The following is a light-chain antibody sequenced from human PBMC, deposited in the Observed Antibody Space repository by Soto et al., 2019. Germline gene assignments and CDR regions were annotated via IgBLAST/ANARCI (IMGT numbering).Light chain of an antibody. CDR3: QQYYSTPHT. J-gene: IGKJ1*01. CDR2: WAS. CDR1: QSLLYSSNKKNY. Sequence: DIVMKKSPDSLAVSLGERATINCKSSQSLLYSSNKKNYLAWYQQKSGQPPKLLIYWASTRESGVPDRFSGSGSGTDFTLTISSLQAEDVAVYYCQQYYSTPHTFGQGSNAAIK. V-gene: IGKV4-1*01.